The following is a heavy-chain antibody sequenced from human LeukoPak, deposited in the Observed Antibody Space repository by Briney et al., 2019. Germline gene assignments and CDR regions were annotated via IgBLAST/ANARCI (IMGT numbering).Heavy chain of an antibody. CDR3: ASGGVTRTTFH. Sequence: GGSLRLSCAASGFTFSSYWMSWVRQAPGKGLEWVANIKQDGSEKYYVDSVKGRFTISRDNAKNSLYLQMNSLRAEDTAVYYCASGGVTRTTFHWGQGTLVTVSS. CDR2: IKQDGSEK. D-gene: IGHD1-20*01. CDR1: GFTFSSYW. J-gene: IGHJ4*02. V-gene: IGHV3-7*01.